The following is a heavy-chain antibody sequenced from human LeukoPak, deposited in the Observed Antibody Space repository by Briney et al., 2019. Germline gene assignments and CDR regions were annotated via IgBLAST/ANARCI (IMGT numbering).Heavy chain of an antibody. J-gene: IGHJ5*02. CDR2: INIDGTNT. CDR1: GFTFNDYY. Sequence: GGSLRLSCAASGFTFNDYYMSWIRQAPGKGLEWLSYINIDGTNTHYADSVKGRFTISRDNAKKSLYLQMNNLRAEDTAVYYCVTDGGGFDTWGQGVLVTVSS. D-gene: IGHD3-10*01. CDR3: VTDGGGFDT. V-gene: IGHV3-11*01.